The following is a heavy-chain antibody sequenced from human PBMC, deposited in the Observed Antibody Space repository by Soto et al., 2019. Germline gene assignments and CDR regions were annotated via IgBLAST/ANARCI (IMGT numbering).Heavy chain of an antibody. D-gene: IGHD3-22*01. CDR1: GGSISSYY. Sequence: SETLSLTCTVSGGSISSYYWSWIRQPPGKGLEWIGYIYYSGSTNYNPSLKSRVTISVDTSKNQFSLKLSSVTAADTAVYYCARDYYDSSGYYYTFDYWGQGTLVTVSS. J-gene: IGHJ4*02. CDR2: IYYSGST. V-gene: IGHV4-59*01. CDR3: ARDYYDSSGYYYTFDY.